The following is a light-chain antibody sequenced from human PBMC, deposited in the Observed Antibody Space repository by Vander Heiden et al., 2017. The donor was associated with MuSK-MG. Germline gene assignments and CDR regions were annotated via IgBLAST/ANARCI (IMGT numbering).Light chain of an antibody. V-gene: IGLV1-40*01. CDR3: QSYDSSLGGFV. CDR2: ANT. Sequence: QSVLTQPPSVSGAPGLRVTISCTGRTSNIGAPFDVNWYQQLPGAAPRLLIYANTNRPSGVPARFSGSRSGTSASLATTGLQTEEEADYYCQSYDSSLGGFVFGPGTKVTVL. J-gene: IGLJ1*01. CDR1: TSNIGAPFD.